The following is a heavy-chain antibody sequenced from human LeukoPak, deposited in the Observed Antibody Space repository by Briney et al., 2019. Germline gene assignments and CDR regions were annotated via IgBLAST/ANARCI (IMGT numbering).Heavy chain of an antibody. CDR3: AREVEMATSTEFQNFDY. CDR1: GGSFSGYY. Sequence: SETLSLTCAVYGGSFSGYYWSWIRQPPGKGLEWIGEINHSGSTNYNPSLKSRVTISVDTSKNQFPLKLSSVTAADTAVYYCAREVEMATSTEFQNFDYWGQGTLVTVSS. V-gene: IGHV4-34*01. D-gene: IGHD5-24*01. CDR2: INHSGST. J-gene: IGHJ4*02.